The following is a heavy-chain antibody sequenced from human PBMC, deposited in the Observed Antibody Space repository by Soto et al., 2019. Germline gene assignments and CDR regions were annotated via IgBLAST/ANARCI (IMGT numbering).Heavy chain of an antibody. D-gene: IGHD6-6*01. Sequence: QVQLVESGGGVVQPGRSLRLSCAASGFTFSSYGMHWVRQAPGKGLEWVAFLSYDGSNKYYADSVKGRITISRDNSKNTLYLQMNSLRAEDTAVYYCAKAGPYSTSSGRKLDYWGQGTLVTVSS. J-gene: IGHJ4*02. CDR1: GFTFSSYG. V-gene: IGHV3-30*18. CDR2: LSYDGSNK. CDR3: AKAGPYSTSSGRKLDY.